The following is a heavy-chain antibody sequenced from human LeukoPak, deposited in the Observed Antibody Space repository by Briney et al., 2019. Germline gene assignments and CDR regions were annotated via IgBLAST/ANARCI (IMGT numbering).Heavy chain of an antibody. D-gene: IGHD3-10*01. CDR2: IHPDGSVT. CDR1: GFTFSTYW. Sequence: GGSLRLSCAASGFTFSTYWMHWVRLPPGKGLAWVSRIHPDGSVTTYGDSVKGRFTISRDNAKNTLYLEMNSLRAEDTAVYYCAKDRGLESYGLEYWGQGTLVIVSS. CDR3: AKDRGLESYGLEY. V-gene: IGHV3-74*01. J-gene: IGHJ4*02.